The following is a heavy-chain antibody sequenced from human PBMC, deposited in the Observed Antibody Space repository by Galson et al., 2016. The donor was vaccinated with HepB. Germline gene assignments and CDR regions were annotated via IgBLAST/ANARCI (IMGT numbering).Heavy chain of an antibody. V-gene: IGHV5-51*01. CDR3: ARHTYSTLSYFDY. CDR1: GYSFSGYW. Sequence: QSGAEVKKPGESLKISCKGSGYSFSGYWIGWVRQMPGKGLEWMGIIYPGDSNTTYSPSFQGQVTISADKSISTAYLQWSSLKASDTAMYYCARHTYSTLSYFDYWGQGALVTVSP. CDR2: IYPGDSNT. J-gene: IGHJ4*02. D-gene: IGHD2-21*01.